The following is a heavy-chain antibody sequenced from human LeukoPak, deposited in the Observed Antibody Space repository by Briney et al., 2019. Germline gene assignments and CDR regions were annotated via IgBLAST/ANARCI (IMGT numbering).Heavy chain of an antibody. CDR1: GYTFTSYY. J-gene: IGHJ4*02. CDR2: INPSGGST. D-gene: IGHD2/OR15-2a*01. Sequence: ASVKVSCKASGYTFTSYYMHRVRQAPGQGLEWMGIINPSGGSTSYAQKFQGRVTMTRDTSTSTVYMELSSLRSEDTAVYYCAREGTTLKTFDYWGQGTLVTVSS. CDR3: AREGTTLKTFDY. V-gene: IGHV1-46*01.